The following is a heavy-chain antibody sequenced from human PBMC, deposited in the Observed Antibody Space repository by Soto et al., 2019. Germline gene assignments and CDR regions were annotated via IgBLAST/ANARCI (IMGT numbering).Heavy chain of an antibody. Sequence: QVQLVQSGAEVKKPGSSVKVSCKASGGTFSSYAISWVRQAPGQGLEWMGGIIPIFGTANYAQNFQGRVTITADEYTSTAYLELSSLRSEDTAVYYCARELSAAGRPGMDVWGQGTTVTVSS. CDR1: GGTFSSYA. CDR3: ARELSAAGRPGMDV. J-gene: IGHJ6*02. CDR2: IIPIFGTA. V-gene: IGHV1-69*01. D-gene: IGHD6-13*01.